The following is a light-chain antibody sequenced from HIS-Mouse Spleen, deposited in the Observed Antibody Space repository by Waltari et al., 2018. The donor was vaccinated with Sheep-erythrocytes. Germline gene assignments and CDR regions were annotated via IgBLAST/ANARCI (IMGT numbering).Light chain of an antibody. Sequence: QSVLTQPPSASGTPGQRVTISCSGRSSTLGSTYVYWDHKLPGTDPNLPIQQNPGTAPTLLIYRTNQRPSGVPDRFSGSKSGTSASLAISGLRSEDEADYYCAAWDDSLSGNWVFGGGTKLTVL. CDR1: SSTLGSTY. CDR2: RTN. J-gene: IGLJ3*02. V-gene: IGLV1-47*01. CDR3: AAWDDSLSGNWV.